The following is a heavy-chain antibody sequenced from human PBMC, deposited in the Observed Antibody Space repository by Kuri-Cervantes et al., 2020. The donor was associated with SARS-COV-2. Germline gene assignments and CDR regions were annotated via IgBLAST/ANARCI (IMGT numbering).Heavy chain of an antibody. Sequence: GESLKISCAASGFTFSSYSMSWVRQAPGKGLEWVSSISSSSSYIYYADSVKGRFTISRDNAKNSLYLQMNSLRAEDTAVYYCARDSGGYYRLDYWGQGTLVTVSS. V-gene: IGHV3-21*01. CDR1: GFTFSSYS. D-gene: IGHD3-22*01. CDR3: ARDSGGYYRLDY. CDR2: ISSSSSYI. J-gene: IGHJ4*02.